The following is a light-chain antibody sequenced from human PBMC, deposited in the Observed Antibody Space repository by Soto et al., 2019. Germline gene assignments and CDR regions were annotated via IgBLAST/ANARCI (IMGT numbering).Light chain of an antibody. CDR2: EVK. J-gene: IGLJ1*01. V-gene: IGLV2-8*01. CDR1: SSDIGDYNF. Sequence: QSVLTQPPSASGSPGQSVTVSCTGSSSDIGDYNFVSWYQQHPGKAPKLIIYEVKKRPSGVPDRFSASKSGNTASLTVSGLQAEVEADYYCSSYADNNNFVFGSGTKVTVL. CDR3: SSYADNNNFV.